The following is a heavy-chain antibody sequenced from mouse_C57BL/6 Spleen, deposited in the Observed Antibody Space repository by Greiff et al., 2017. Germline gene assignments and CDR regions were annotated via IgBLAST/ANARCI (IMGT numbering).Heavy chain of an antibody. CDR1: GYTFTSYW. J-gene: IGHJ1*03. CDR2: IHPNSGST. D-gene: IGHD2-2*01. Sequence: VQLQQPGAELVKPGASVKLSCKASGYTFTSYWMHWVKQRPGQGLEWIGMIHPNSGSTNYNEKFKSKATLTVDKSSSTAYMQLSSLTSEDSAVYYCARMGGYDDWYFDVWGTGTTVTVSS. CDR3: ARMGGYDDWYFDV. V-gene: IGHV1-64*01.